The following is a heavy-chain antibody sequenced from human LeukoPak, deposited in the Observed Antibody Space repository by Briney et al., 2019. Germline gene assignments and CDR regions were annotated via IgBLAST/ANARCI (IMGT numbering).Heavy chain of an antibody. V-gene: IGHV4-59*08. Sequence: PSETLSLTCTVSGGSISSYIWSWIRQPPGKGLEWIAYIYDTGNTNYNPSLKSRVTIALDTSKNQFSLRVNSVTAADTAVYYCVRLSVVGPHRYFDLWGRGTLVTVSS. D-gene: IGHD2-15*01. CDR3: VRLSVVGPHRYFDL. CDR1: GGSISSYI. CDR2: IYDTGNT. J-gene: IGHJ2*01.